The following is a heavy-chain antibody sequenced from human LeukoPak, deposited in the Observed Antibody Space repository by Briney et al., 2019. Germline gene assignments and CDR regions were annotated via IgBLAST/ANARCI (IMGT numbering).Heavy chain of an antibody. CDR3: ARDLSGHDAFDI. D-gene: IGHD6-19*01. V-gene: IGHV4-31*03. CDR2: INYSGST. Sequence: PSETLSLTCTVSGGSISSGDYYWNWIRQHPGKGLEWIGNINYSGSTYYNPSLKSRVIISVDTSKSQFSLKLSSVTVAGTAVYYCARDLSGHDAFDIWGQGTMVTVSS. J-gene: IGHJ3*02. CDR1: GGSISSGDYY.